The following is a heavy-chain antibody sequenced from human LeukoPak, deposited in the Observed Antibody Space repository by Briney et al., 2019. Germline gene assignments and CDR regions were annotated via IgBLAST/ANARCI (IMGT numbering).Heavy chain of an antibody. CDR3: ARHLGVGTYPLDC. J-gene: IGHJ4*02. V-gene: IGHV4-4*08. CDR1: GASISSHY. D-gene: IGHD1-26*01. Sequence: SETQSLTCTVSGASISSHYWSWFRQPPGQTLEWIAYIHSSGITNYNPSLKSRVTISADPSKSQFSLRLSSVTAADTAVYYCARHLGVGTYPLDCWGQGTLVTVSS. CDR2: IHSSGIT.